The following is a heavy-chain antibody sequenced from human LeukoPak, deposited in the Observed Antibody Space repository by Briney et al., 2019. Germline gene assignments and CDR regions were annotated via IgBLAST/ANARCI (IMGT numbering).Heavy chain of an antibody. CDR2: ISAYNGNT. Sequence: ASVKVSCKASGYTFTSYGISWVRQAPGQGLEWMGWISAYNGNTNYAQKLRGRVTMTTDTSTSTAYMELRSLRSDDTAVYYCARLFWSGYYYYFDYWGQGTLVTVSS. D-gene: IGHD3-3*01. V-gene: IGHV1-18*01. CDR1: GYTFTSYG. CDR3: ARLFWSGYYYYFDY. J-gene: IGHJ4*02.